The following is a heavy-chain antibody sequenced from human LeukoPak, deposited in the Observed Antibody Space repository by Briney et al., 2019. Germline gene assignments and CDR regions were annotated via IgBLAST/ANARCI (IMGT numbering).Heavy chain of an antibody. CDR3: ARIPGYCSGGSCYPDAFDI. D-gene: IGHD2-15*01. CDR2: INPSGGST. J-gene: IGHJ3*02. CDR1: GYTFTSYY. V-gene: IGHV1-46*01. Sequence: ASVKVSCKASGYTFTSYYMHWVRQAPGQGLEWMGIINPSGGSTSYAQKFQGRVTMTRDMSTSTVYMELSSLRSEDTAVYYCARIPGYCSGGSCYPDAFDIWGQGTMATVSS.